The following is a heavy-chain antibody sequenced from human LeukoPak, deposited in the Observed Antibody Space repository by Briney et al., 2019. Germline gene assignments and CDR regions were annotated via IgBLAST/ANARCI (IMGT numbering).Heavy chain of an antibody. CDR1: RFTFSSYA. J-gene: IGHJ5*02. CDR3: AKDMTTVTTNWFDP. CDR2: ISGSGGST. D-gene: IGHD4-17*01. V-gene: IGHV3-23*01. Sequence: GGSLRLSCAASRFTFSSYAMSWVRQAPGKGPEWVSAISGSGGSTYYADSVKGRFTISRDNSKNTLYLQMNSLRAEDTAVYYCAKDMTTVTTNWFDPWGQGTLVTVSS.